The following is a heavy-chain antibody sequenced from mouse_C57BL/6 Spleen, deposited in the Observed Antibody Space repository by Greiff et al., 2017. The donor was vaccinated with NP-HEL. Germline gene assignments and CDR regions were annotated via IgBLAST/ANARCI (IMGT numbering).Heavy chain of an antibody. J-gene: IGHJ3*01. Sequence: QVQLQQSGPELVKPGASVKISCKASGYSFTSYYIHWVKQRPGQGLEWIGWIYPGSGNTKYNEKFKGKATLTADTSSSTAYMQLSSLTSEDSAVYYCARANYGNYDPWFAYWGQGTLVTVSA. V-gene: IGHV1-66*01. CDR1: GYSFTSYY. CDR3: ARANYGNYDPWFAY. D-gene: IGHD2-1*01. CDR2: IYPGSGNT.